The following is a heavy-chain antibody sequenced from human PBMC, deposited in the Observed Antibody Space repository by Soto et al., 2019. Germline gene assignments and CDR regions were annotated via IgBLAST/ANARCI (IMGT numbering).Heavy chain of an antibody. CDR1: GFTFSSYG. J-gene: IGHJ5*02. V-gene: IGHV3-30*18. D-gene: IGHD3-10*01. CDR3: AKDSSYGSGTYYNVLSSFDWFEP. CDR2: ISYDGANK. Sequence: GGSLRLSCAASGFTFSSYGMHWVRQAPGRGLEWVAVISYDGANKYYANSVMGRFTISRDNSKNTLDLQMNSLRAEDTAVYYCAKDSSYGSGTYYNVLSSFDWFEPWGQGTLVTVSS.